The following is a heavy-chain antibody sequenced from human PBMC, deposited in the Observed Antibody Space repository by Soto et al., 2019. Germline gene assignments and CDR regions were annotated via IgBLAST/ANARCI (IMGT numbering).Heavy chain of an antibody. CDR3: ARTYYYGSGGYNYYYYYGMDV. Sequence: PGGSLRLSCAASGFTFSSYWMHWVRQAPGKGLVWVSRINSEGSSTNYADSVKGRFTISRDNSKNTLYLQMNSLRAEDTAVYYCARTYYYGSGGYNYYYYYGMDVWGQGTTVTVSS. CDR2: INSEGSST. D-gene: IGHD3-10*01. CDR1: GFTFSSYW. V-gene: IGHV3-74*01. J-gene: IGHJ6*02.